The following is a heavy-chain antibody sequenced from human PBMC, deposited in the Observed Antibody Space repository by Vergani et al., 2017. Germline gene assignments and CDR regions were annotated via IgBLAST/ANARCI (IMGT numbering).Heavy chain of an antibody. V-gene: IGHV4-39*07. CDR2: IYTRGST. CDR1: GGSISSSSYY. Sequence: QLQLQESGPGLVKPSETLSLTCTVSGGSISSSSYYWGWIRQPPGKGLEWIGSIYTRGSTNYNPSLKSRVTISVDTSKNQFSLKLSSVTAADTAVYYCARVRAGYYYGSGLDYWGQGTLVTVSS. D-gene: IGHD3-10*01. J-gene: IGHJ4*02. CDR3: ARVRAGYYYGSGLDY.